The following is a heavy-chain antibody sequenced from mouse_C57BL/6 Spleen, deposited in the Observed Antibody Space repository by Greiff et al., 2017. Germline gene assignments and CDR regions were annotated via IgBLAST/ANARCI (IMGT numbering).Heavy chain of an antibody. V-gene: IGHV1-76*01. Sequence: QVQLQQSGAELVRPGASVKLSCKASGYTFTDYYINWVKQRPGQGLEWIARIYPGSGNTYYNEKFKGKATLTAEKSSSTAYMQLSSLTSEDSAVYFCARALLYDGYYVGYFDVWGTGTTVTVSS. J-gene: IGHJ1*03. CDR3: ARALLYDGYYVGYFDV. CDR2: IYPGSGNT. D-gene: IGHD2-3*01. CDR1: GYTFTDYY.